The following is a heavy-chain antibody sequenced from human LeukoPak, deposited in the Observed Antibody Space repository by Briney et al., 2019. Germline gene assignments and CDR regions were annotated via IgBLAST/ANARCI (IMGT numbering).Heavy chain of an antibody. Sequence: GESLKISWKASGFRFTNYWIGWVRQMPGKGLEWMGIIYPGDSDTRYSPSFQGQVTISADKSSSTAYLQWRSLKASDPAMYYCAGHSFDTVDAFDVWGQGTIVIVSA. J-gene: IGHJ3*01. CDR3: AGHSFDTVDAFDV. V-gene: IGHV5-51*01. CDR2: IYPGDSDT. D-gene: IGHD2-2*02. CDR1: GFRFTNYW.